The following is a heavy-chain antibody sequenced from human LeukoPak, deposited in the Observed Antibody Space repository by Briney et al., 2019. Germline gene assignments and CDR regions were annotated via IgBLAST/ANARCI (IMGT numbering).Heavy chain of an antibody. CDR1: GYTFISYG. CDR2: ISTYNGYA. Sequence: ASVKVSCKASGYTFISYGISWVRQAPGHGLEWMGWISTYNGYANYAQKLQGRVTMTTETSMSTAYMELRSLRSDDTAVYYCARNSSDWYGYMDVWGKGTTVTVSS. D-gene: IGHD6-19*01. CDR3: ARNSSDWYGYMDV. V-gene: IGHV1-18*01. J-gene: IGHJ6*04.